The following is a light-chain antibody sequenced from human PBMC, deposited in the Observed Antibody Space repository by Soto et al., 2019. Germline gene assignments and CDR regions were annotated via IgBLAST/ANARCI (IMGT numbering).Light chain of an antibody. CDR3: SSYTSTNTWV. Sequence: QSVLTQPASVSGSPGQLITISCTGTSSDVGAYNYVSWFQQHPGKAPELMIYEVNNRPSGVSNRFSGSKSGNTASLSISGLQAEDEADYYCSSYTSTNTWVFGGGTKLTVL. J-gene: IGLJ3*02. V-gene: IGLV2-14*01. CDR2: EVN. CDR1: SSDVGAYNY.